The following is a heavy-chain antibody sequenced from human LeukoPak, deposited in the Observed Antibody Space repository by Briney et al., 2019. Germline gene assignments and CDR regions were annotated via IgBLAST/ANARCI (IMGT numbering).Heavy chain of an antibody. CDR2: IYYSGST. V-gene: IGHV4-39*01. CDR1: GFTFSSYN. CDR3: ARVYYYYGMDV. J-gene: IGHJ6*02. Sequence: GSLRLSCAASGFTFSSYNMKWISQPPGKGLEWIGSIYYSGSTYYNPSLKSRVTISVDTSTNQFSLKLSSVTAADTAVYYCARVYYYYGMDVWGQGTTVTVSS.